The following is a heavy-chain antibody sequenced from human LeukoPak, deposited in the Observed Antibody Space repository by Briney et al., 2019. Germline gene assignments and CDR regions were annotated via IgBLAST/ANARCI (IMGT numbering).Heavy chain of an antibody. CDR1: GFTFSDYG. V-gene: IGHV3-7*01. D-gene: IGHD3-22*01. CDR3: ARDQWFLDY. CDR2: IKQDGSEK. Sequence: GGSLRLSCAASGFTFSDYGMHWVRQAPGKGLEWVANIKQDGSEKYYVDSVKGRFTISRDNAKNSLYLQMNSLRAEDTAVYYCARDQWFLDYSGQGTLVTVSS. J-gene: IGHJ4*02.